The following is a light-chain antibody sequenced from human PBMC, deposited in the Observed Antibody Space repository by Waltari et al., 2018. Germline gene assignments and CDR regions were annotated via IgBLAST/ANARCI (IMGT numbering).Light chain of an antibody. CDR2: TTS. J-gene: IGKJ2*01. CDR1: QSINRS. Sequence: DIQMTQSPSSLSASVGDRVTITCRASQSINRSLNWYQQKPGKAPKLLIYTTSTLQSDIPSRFSGSGSGTDVTLTISSLQPEDFATYYCQQSFHTPRTFGQGTKLEIK. V-gene: IGKV1-39*01. CDR3: QQSFHTPRT.